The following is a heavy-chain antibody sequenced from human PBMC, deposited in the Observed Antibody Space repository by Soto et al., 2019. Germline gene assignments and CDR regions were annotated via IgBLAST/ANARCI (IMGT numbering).Heavy chain of an antibody. J-gene: IGHJ5*02. CDR1: GFSLTTPGAG. CDR3: AHRGYGDYPRDNWFDP. CDR2: IYWNDDK. D-gene: IGHD4-17*01. V-gene: IGHV2-5*01. Sequence: QITLKESGPTLVKPTQTLTLTCTFSGFSLTTPGAGVGWIRQPPGKALEWLALIYWNDDKRYSPSLKSRLTIPKDPSKNPGGLNMANMDPVDTATYFCAHRGYGDYPRDNWFDPWGQGVPVIVSS.